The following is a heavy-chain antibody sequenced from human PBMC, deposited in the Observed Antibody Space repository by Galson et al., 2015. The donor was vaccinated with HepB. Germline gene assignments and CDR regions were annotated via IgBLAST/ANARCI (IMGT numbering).Heavy chain of an antibody. D-gene: IGHD6-19*01. J-gene: IGHJ4*02. CDR3: AKDMGIAVPGTWGYDY. CDR2: LSWNGGSI. CDR1: GFTFDDYA. V-gene: IGHV3-9*01. Sequence: SLRLSCAASGFTFDDYAMHWVRQAPGKGLEWVSGLSWNGGSIGYADSVKGRFTISRDNAKNSLYLQMNSLRVEDTALYYCAKDMGIAVPGTWGYDYWGQGILVTVSS.